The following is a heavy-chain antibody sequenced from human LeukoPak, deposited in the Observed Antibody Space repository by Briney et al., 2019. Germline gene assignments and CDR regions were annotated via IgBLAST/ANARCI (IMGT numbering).Heavy chain of an antibody. CDR1: GFTFSRYA. J-gene: IGHJ4*02. D-gene: IGHD1-26*01. V-gene: IGHV3-30*04. CDR2: ISYDGSYT. CDR3: AKEYLGRFDY. Sequence: GGSLRLSCAASGFTFSRYAMHWVRQAPGKGLEWVAFISYDGSYTYYADSVKGRFTISRDNSKSTLYLQMDSLRPEDTAVYYCAKEYLGRFDYWGQGTLVTVSS.